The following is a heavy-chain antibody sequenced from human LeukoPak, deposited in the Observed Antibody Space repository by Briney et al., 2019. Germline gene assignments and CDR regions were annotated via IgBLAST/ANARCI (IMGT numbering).Heavy chain of an antibody. CDR2: IHSDGSST. V-gene: IGHV3-74*01. Sequence: GGSLRLSCAASGFTFSSYWMHWVRQAPGKGLVWVSRIHSDGSSTTYADSVKGRFTISRDNAKNTLYLQMNSLRAEDTAVYYCAKPRALVVVAANFDYWGQGTLVTVSS. CDR1: GFTFSSYW. D-gene: IGHD2-15*01. J-gene: IGHJ4*02. CDR3: AKPRALVVVAANFDY.